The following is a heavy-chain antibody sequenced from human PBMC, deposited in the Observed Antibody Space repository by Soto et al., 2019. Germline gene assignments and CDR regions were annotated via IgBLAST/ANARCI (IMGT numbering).Heavy chain of an antibody. Sequence: PVGSLRLSCAASGFTFSAYSMNWVRQAPGKGLGWVSYISSSSTTIYYADSVKGRFTISRDNAKNSLYLQMSSLRDEDTAVYFCARPVPRHDAFDIWGQGTMVTVSS. CDR1: GFTFSAYS. D-gene: IGHD6-6*01. V-gene: IGHV3-48*02. CDR2: ISSSSTTI. J-gene: IGHJ3*02. CDR3: ARPVPRHDAFDI.